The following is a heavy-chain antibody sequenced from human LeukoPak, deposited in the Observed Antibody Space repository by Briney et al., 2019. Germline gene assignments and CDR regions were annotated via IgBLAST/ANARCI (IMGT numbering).Heavy chain of an antibody. CDR1: GFTFSSYA. CDR2: ISGSGGST. V-gene: IGHV3-23*01. D-gene: IGHD3-22*01. CDR3: AKGGYYDHAFDI. J-gene: IGHJ3*02. Sequence: PGGSLRLSCAASGFTFSSYAMGWVRQAPGKGLEWVSAISGSGGSTYYADSVKGRFTISRDNSKNTLYLQMNSLRAEDTAVYYCAKGGYYDHAFDIWGQGTMVTVSS.